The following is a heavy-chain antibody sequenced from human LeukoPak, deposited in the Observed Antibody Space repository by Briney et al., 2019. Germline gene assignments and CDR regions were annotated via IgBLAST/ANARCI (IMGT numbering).Heavy chain of an antibody. V-gene: IGHV3-23*01. D-gene: IGHD2-8*01. J-gene: IGHJ4*02. CDR2: VSGGGAYT. Sequence: PGGSLRLSCVGSGFSFSSFAMSWVRQAPGKGLEWVSTVSGGGAYTYYADSLKGRFTVSRDDSKSMHFLQMNSLRPEDTALYFCAKRITVSVGYYLDSWGQGTLVTVSS. CDR3: AKRITVSVGYYLDS. CDR1: GFSFSSFA.